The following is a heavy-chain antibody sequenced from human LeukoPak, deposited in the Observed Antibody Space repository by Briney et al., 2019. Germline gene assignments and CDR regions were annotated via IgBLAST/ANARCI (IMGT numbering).Heavy chain of an antibody. V-gene: IGHV3-7*01. Sequence: GGSLRLSCTAAGFTFSNYWMMWVRQAPGKGLEWVANINEDGSEKYYADSVEGRFTISRDNAKNSLDLQMNSLRADDTAIYYCARSKIDYWGQGTLVTVSS. D-gene: IGHD4-11*01. J-gene: IGHJ4*02. CDR3: ARSKIDY. CDR1: GFTFSNYW. CDR2: INEDGSEK.